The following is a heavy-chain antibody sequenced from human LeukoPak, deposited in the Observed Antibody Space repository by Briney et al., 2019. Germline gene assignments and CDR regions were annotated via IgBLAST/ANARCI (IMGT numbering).Heavy chain of an antibody. D-gene: IGHD6-13*01. CDR3: ARDRAQQQLVQGEFDY. CDR2: ISYDGSNK. J-gene: IGHJ4*02. V-gene: IGHV3-30-3*01. CDR1: GFTFSSYA. Sequence: GGSLRLSCAASGFTFSSYAMHWVRQAPGKGLEWVAVISYDGSNKYYADSVKGRFTISRDNSKNTLYLQMNSLRAEDTAVYYCARDRAQQQLVQGEFDYWGQGTLVTVSS.